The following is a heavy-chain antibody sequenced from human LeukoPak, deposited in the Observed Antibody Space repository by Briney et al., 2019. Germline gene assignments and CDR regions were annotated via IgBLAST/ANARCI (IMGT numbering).Heavy chain of an antibody. V-gene: IGHV3-30-3*01. CDR2: ILYGGNKQ. J-gene: IGHJ4*02. Sequence: PGGSLRLSCEASGFTFSTYAMRWVRQAPGKGLEWVGDILYGGNKQYYADSVKGRFTISRDDSKNTLYLQMNSLRAEDTAVYYCARDRRFGESFGYWGQGTLVTVSS. CDR3: ARDRRFGESFGY. D-gene: IGHD3-10*01. CDR1: GFTFSTYA.